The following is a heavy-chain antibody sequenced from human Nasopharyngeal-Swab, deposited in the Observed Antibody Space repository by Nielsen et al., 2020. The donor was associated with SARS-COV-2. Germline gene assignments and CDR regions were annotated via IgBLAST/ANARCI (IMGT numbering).Heavy chain of an antibody. Sequence: GSLRLSCAVSGGSISSSNWWSWVRQPPGKGLEWIGQIYHSGFTNYNPSLKSRVTISVDRSNNQFSLTLTSATAADTAVYYCARAQATTVATPAAGSFDIWGQGTMVTVSS. V-gene: IGHV4-4*02. D-gene: IGHD4-23*01. CDR2: IYHSGFT. J-gene: IGHJ3*02. CDR1: GGSISSSNW. CDR3: ARAQATTVATPAAGSFDI.